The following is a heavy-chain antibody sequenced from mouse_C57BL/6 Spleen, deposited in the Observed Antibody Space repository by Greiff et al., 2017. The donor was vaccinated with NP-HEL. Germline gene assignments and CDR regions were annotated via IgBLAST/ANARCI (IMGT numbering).Heavy chain of an antibody. CDR3: ARSDYYYGSMAWFAY. J-gene: IGHJ3*01. CDR2: IDPNSGGT. Sequence: QVQLKQPGAELVKPGASVKLSCKASGYTFTSYWMHWVKQRPGRGLEWIGRIDPNSGGTKYNEKFKSKATLTVDKPSSTAYMQLSSLTSEDSAVYYCARSDYYYGSMAWFAYWGQGTLVTVSA. D-gene: IGHD1-1*01. CDR1: GYTFTSYW. V-gene: IGHV1-72*01.